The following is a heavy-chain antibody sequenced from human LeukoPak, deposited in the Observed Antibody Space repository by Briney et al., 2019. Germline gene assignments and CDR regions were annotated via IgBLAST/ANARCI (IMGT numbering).Heavy chain of an antibody. CDR3: ARRLRYFDWLLDYFGY. J-gene: IGHJ4*02. Sequence: SGTLSLTCAVSGGSISSNNWWSGVRPPPGKGLEWIGEIYHSGSTNYNPSLKSRVTISVDKSKNQFSLKLSSVTAADTAVYHCARRLRYFDWLLDYFGYWGQGTLVTVSS. V-gene: IGHV4-4*02. D-gene: IGHD3-9*01. CDR2: IYHSGST. CDR1: GGSISSNNW.